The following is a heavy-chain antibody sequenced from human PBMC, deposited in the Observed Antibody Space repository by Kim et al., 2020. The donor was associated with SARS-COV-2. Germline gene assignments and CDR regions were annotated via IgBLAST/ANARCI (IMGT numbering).Heavy chain of an antibody. CDR1: GFTFSSYA. CDR3: AKGINYFDSSAYDY. J-gene: IGHJ4*02. CDR2: ISAGSGST. D-gene: IGHD3-22*01. V-gene: IGHV3-23*01. Sequence: GGSLRLSCAASGFTFSSYAMSWVRQAPGKGLEWVSTISAGSGSTYYADPVKGRFTISRDKSKNTLHLQMNSLRAEDTAVYFCAKGINYFDSSAYDYWGQGTLVTVSS.